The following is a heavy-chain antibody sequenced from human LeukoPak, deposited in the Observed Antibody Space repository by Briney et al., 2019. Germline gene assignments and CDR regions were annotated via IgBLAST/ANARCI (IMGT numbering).Heavy chain of an antibody. Sequence: ASVMLSCKTSGHTFTASYIHWVRQAPGQGLEWMGRINPNSGGTNYAQKFQGRVTMTRGTSINTAYMEVRRLTSDDTAVYYCATGYRGDYDHWGQGTLVTVSS. CDR1: GHTFTASY. V-gene: IGHV1-2*02. D-gene: IGHD4-17*01. CDR3: ATGYRGDYDH. J-gene: IGHJ4*02. CDR2: INPNSGGT.